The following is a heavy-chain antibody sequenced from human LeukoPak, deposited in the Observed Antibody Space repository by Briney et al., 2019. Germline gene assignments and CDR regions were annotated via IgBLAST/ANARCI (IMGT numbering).Heavy chain of an antibody. D-gene: IGHD2-15*01. CDR1: GYSFFNTG. J-gene: IGHJ5*02. CDR2: VSTYTGNT. V-gene: IGHV1-18*01. CDR3: GRDEDIPTYPNWIET. Sequence: SVKVSCKASGYSFFNTGITWVRQAPGQGPEGFGWVSTYTGNTNYAEKVQGRVTMTTDTSTDTAYLELRSLISDDTAVYYCGRDEDIPTYPNWIETWGQGTLVTVSS.